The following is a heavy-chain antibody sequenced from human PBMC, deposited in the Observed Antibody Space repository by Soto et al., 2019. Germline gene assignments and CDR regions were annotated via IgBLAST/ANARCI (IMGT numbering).Heavy chain of an antibody. CDR2: IRAYTGYT. V-gene: IGHV1-18*04. J-gene: IGHJ4*02. D-gene: IGHD6-19*01. CDR3: ARASDGYRSGWYVGYFDY. CDR1: GYTFTSYG. Sequence: ASVKVSCKASGYTFTSYGVSWVRQAPGQGLEWMGWIRAYTGYTNYAQKFQGRVTITTDTSTSTAYMELRSLISDDTAVYYCARASDGYRSGWYVGYFDYWGQGTLVTVSS.